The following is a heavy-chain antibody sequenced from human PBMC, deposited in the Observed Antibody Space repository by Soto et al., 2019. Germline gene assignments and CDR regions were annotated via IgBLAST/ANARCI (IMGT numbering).Heavy chain of an antibody. V-gene: IGHV1-3*01. J-gene: IGHJ5*02. D-gene: IGHD2-2*01. Sequence: ASVKVPCKPSGYTFTTYSMHWVRQAPGQRLEWMGWINAGNGNTHNSQKFEGRLTITTDASASTAYMELRSLTSEDTDVYYCARVQVPAVVMVVWLDPWGQGTLVAVSS. CDR1: GYTFTTYS. CDR3: ARVQVPAVVMVVWLDP. CDR2: INAGNGNT.